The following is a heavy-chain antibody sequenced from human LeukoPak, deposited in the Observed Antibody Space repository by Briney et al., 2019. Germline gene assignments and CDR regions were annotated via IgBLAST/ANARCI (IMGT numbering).Heavy chain of an antibody. D-gene: IGHD1-20*01. V-gene: IGHV1-2*06. CDR1: GYTFSGYS. J-gene: IGHJ5*01. CDR3: ARDASNWSAFDS. Sequence: ASVKVSCKASGYTFSGYSMHWVRQAPGQGLEWMGRINPNSGVTYYAQKFQGRVTMTSDTSITTAYMELSSLTSDDTATYYCARDASNWSAFDSWGHGTVVIVSS. CDR2: INPNSGVT.